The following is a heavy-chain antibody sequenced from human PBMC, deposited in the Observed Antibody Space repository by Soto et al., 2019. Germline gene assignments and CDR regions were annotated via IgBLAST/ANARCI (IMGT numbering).Heavy chain of an antibody. Sequence: XGSLRLSCVASGFTCSGYTLNWVRRAPGKGLEWVATISDPATGNTHYSNSVWGRFTISRDESRNTVFLQMDSLRVEDTAIYFCTTWLTAHFDYWGQGTQVTVSS. CDR1: GFTCSGYT. CDR2: ISDPATGNT. D-gene: IGHD2-21*02. V-gene: IGHV3-23*01. J-gene: IGHJ4*02. CDR3: TTWLTAHFDY.